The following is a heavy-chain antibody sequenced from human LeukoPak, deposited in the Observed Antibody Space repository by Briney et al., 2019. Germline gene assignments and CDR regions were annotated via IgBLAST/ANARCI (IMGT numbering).Heavy chain of an antibody. CDR2: IYYSGST. J-gene: IGHJ5*02. V-gene: IGHV4-30-4*07. Sequence: PSETLSLTCAVSGGSISSGGYSWSWIRQPPGKGLEWIGYIYYSGSTYYNPSLKSRVTISVDTSKNQFSLKLSSVTAADTAVYYCARGLVAATLGLRHWFDPWGQGTLVTVSS. D-gene: IGHD2-15*01. CDR1: GGSISSGGYS. CDR3: ARGLVAATLGLRHWFDP.